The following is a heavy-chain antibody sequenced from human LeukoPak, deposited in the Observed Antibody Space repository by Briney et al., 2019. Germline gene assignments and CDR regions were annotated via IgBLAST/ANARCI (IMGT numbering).Heavy chain of an antibody. D-gene: IGHD1-1*01. J-gene: IGHJ4*02. CDR3: ERGGVRTGTTQAKI. CDR2: ISSSNSYV. CDR1: AFTFTSYS. V-gene: IGHV3-21*01. Sequence: GGSLILSSEASAFTFTSYSINWVRHAPGKGLEWVSCISSSNSYVYYAGSVKGLLSISRDNAKNSLYLQMNSLRGEDTAVYYCERGGVRTGTTQAKIWGQGTLVTVSS.